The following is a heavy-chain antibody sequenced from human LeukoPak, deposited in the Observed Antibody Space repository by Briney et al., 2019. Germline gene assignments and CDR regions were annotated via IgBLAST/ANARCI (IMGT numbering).Heavy chain of an antibody. CDR1: GGSIGIYY. V-gene: IGHV4-59*08. D-gene: IGHD4-23*01. Sequence: PSETLSLTCTVSGGSIGIYYWSWIRQPPGEGLEWIGYIYYSGSTNYNPSLKSRVTISVDTSKNQFSLNLNSVTAADTAVYSCARHDRWPYLIDYWGQGILVTVSS. J-gene: IGHJ4*02. CDR2: IYYSGST. CDR3: ARHDRWPYLIDY.